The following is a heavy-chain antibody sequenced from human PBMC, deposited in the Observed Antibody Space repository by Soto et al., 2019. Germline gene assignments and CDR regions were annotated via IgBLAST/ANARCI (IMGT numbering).Heavy chain of an antibody. V-gene: IGHV1-58*01. CDR1: GFTFTSSA. J-gene: IGHJ4*02. CDR3: AKEGGRARGYNYGNTYFDY. Sequence: ASVKVSCKASGFTFTSSAVQWVRQARGQRLEWIGWIVVGSGNTNYAQKFQERVTITRDMSTSTAYMELSSLSAEDTAVYYCAKEGGRARGYNYGNTYFDYWGQGTLVTVSS. CDR2: IVVGSGNT. D-gene: IGHD5-12*01.